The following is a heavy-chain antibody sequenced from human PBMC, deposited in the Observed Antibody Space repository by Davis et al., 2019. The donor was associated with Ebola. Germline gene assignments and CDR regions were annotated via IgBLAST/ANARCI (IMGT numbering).Heavy chain of an antibody. Sequence: GESLKISCVVSGFTVSSNYMSWVRQAPGKGLEWVSVLYSGGSTYYADSVKGRFTISRDNSKNTLSLQMNSLRAEDTAVYYCATLSAAYCGGDCPWGQGTLVTVSS. V-gene: IGHV3-66*01. CDR3: ATLSAAYCGGDCP. CDR2: LYSGGST. D-gene: IGHD2-21*02. J-gene: IGHJ5*02. CDR1: GFTVSSNY.